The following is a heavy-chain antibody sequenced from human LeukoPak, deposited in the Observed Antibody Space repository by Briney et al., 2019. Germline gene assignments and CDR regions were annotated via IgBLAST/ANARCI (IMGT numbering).Heavy chain of an antibody. CDR2: VWPDGSKK. CDR3: ARDSYYDSRGYLGN. V-gene: IGHV3-33*01. Sequence: GGSLRLSCAASGFTFSSYGMHWVRQAPGKGLEWVADVWPDGSKKYHADSVKGRFTISRDNSKNTLYLQMNSLRAEGTAVYYCARDSYYDSRGYLGNWGQGTLVTVSS. CDR1: GFTFSSYG. J-gene: IGHJ4*02. D-gene: IGHD3-22*01.